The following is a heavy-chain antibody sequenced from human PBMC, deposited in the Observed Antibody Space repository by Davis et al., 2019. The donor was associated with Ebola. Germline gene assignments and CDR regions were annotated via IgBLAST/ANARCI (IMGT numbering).Heavy chain of an antibody. D-gene: IGHD2-15*01. CDR3: AKALGYCSGGSCYPPFAFDY. CDR1: GFTFDDYA. CDR2: ISWNSGSI. V-gene: IGHV3-9*01. J-gene: IGHJ4*02. Sequence: SLKISCAASGFTFDDYAMHWVRQAPGKGLEWVSGISWNSGSIGYADSVKGRFTISRDNAKNSLYLQMNSLRAEDTALYYCAKALGYCSGGSCYPPFAFDYWGQGTLVTVSS.